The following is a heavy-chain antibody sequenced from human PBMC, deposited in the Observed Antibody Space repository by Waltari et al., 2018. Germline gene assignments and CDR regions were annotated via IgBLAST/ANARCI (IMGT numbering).Heavy chain of an antibody. D-gene: IGHD1-1*01. J-gene: IGHJ4*02. V-gene: IGHV3-33*01. CDR2: IWSDGSNK. CDR1: AFPFITYD. CDR3: ARRPIVAPGHFDY. Sequence: QVQLVASGGGVVQPGRSLRLSFVSSAFPFITYDIPPAPEAPGKGLEWVALIWSDGSNKYYADSVKGRFTISRDNSKNTLYLQMNSLRAEDTAVYYCARRPIVAPGHFDYWGQGTLVTVSS.